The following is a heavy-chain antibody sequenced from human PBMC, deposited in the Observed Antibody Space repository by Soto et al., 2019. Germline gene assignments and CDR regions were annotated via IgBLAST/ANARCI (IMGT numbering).Heavy chain of an antibody. J-gene: IGHJ5*02. V-gene: IGHV4-39*01. CDR3: ARHYDILTGYYWAWFDP. CDR1: GGSISSSRYY. Sequence: SQTLSLTCTVSGGSISSSRYYWGWIRQPPGKGLEWIGSIYYSGSTYYNPSLKSRVTISVDTSKNQFSLKLSSVTAADTAVYYCARHYDILTGYYWAWFDPWGQGTLVTVS. D-gene: IGHD3-9*01. CDR2: IYYSGST.